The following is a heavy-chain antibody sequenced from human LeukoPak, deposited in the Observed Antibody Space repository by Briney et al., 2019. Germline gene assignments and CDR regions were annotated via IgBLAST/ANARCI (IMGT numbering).Heavy chain of an antibody. CDR1: GYSFTSYW. J-gene: IGHJ5*02. D-gene: IGHD5-18*01. Sequence: PGESLKISCKGSGYSFTSYWIGWVRQMPGKGLEWMGIIYPGDSDTRYSPSFQGQVTISADKSISTAYLQWSSLKASDTAMYYCARHRDTAMVTPYNWFDPWGQGTLVTVSS. V-gene: IGHV5-51*01. CDR3: ARHRDTAMVTPYNWFDP. CDR2: IYPGDSDT.